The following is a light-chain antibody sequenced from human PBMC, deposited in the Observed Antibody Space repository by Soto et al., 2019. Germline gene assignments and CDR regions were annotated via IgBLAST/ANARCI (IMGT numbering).Light chain of an antibody. CDR2: AAS. CDR3: QLSMWA. CDR1: QAISFY. V-gene: IGKV1-9*01. Sequence: IQLTQSPSSLSASVGDRVTITCRASQAISFYVAWYQQRPGKAPQLLIYAASALQTGVPSRFSGSGYGTNFALVFANPQAEDSCNYYWQLSMWAFGQGT. J-gene: IGKJ1*01.